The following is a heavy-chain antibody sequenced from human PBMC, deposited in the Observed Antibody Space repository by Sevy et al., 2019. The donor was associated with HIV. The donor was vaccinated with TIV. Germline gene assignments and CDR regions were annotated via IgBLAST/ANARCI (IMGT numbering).Heavy chain of an antibody. J-gene: IGHJ4*02. D-gene: IGHD4-17*01. CDR2: ISSGSSYT. CDR1: RFTFSDYY. V-gene: IGHV3-11*06. CDR3: ARDRRNFGGQYFDY. Sequence: GGSLRLSCAASRFTFSDYYMSWIRQAPGKGLEWVSDISSGSSYTNYADSVKARFTISRDNAKNSLYLQMNSLRAEDTAVYYCARDRRNFGGQYFDYWGQGTLVTVSS.